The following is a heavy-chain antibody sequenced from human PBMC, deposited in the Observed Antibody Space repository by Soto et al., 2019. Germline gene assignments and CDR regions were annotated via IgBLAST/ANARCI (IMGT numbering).Heavy chain of an antibody. Sequence: QMQLVESGGGLVKPGGSLRLSCAASGFTFSDYYMSWIRQAPGKGLEWVSYISSSSGNIRYADSVKGRFTISRDNAKNSLYLQMNSLRAEDTAVYFCATHDSNYGPVDPWGQGTLVTVSS. CDR3: ATHDSNYGPVDP. D-gene: IGHD4-4*01. V-gene: IGHV3-11*06. CDR1: GFTFSDYY. J-gene: IGHJ5*02. CDR2: ISSSSGNI.